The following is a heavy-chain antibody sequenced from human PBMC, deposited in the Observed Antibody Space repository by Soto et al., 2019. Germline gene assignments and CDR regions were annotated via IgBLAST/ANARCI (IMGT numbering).Heavy chain of an antibody. D-gene: IGHD5-12*01. CDR2: IYYSGST. CDR1: GGSISSYY. CDR3: AREPGRCYDSHSRMDV. Sequence: PSETLSLPCTVSGGSISSYYWSWIRQPPGKRLEWIGYIYYSGSTNYNPSLKSLVTISVDTSKNKFSLKLTSVTAADTAVYYCAREPGRCYDSHSRMDVWDRGTTVAVSS. V-gene: IGHV4-59*01. J-gene: IGHJ6*02.